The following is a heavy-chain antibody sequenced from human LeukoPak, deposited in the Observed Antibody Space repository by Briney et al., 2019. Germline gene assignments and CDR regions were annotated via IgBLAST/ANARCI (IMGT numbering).Heavy chain of an antibody. CDR2: ISAYNGNT. V-gene: IGHV1-18*04. CDR1: GYTFTGYY. CDR3: ARDPPYSSGWYETDY. J-gene: IGHJ4*02. Sequence: ASVKVSCKASGYTFTGYYMHWVRQAPGQGLEWMGWISAYNGNTNYAQKVQGRVTMTTDTSTSTAHMELRSLRSDDTAVYYCARDPPYSSGWYETDYWGQGTLVTVSS. D-gene: IGHD6-19*01.